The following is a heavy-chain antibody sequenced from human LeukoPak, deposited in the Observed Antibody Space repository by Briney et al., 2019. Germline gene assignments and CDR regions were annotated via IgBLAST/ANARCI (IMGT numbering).Heavy chain of an antibody. CDR1: GGSISSYY. V-gene: IGHV4-59*08. CDR2: IYYSGST. D-gene: IGHD5-18*01. J-gene: IGHJ4*02. CDR3: ARSPLLYSYGSFDY. Sequence: SETLSLTCTVSGGSISSYYWSWIRQPPGKGLEWIGYIYYSGSTNYNPSLKSRVTISVDTSKNQFSLKLSSVTAADTAVYYCARSPLLYSYGSFDYWAREPWSPSPQ.